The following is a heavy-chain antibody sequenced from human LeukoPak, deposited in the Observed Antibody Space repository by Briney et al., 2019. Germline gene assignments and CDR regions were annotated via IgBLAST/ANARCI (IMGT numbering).Heavy chain of an antibody. V-gene: IGHV4-34*01. CDR1: GGSFSTYY. Sequence: PSETLSLTCAVYGGSFSTYYWSWLRQPPGKGLEWIGEINHSGSTNYNPSLKSRVTISVDTSKNQFSLKLSSVTAADTAVYYCARGGFYCGRDCYVDYWGQGTLVTVSS. J-gene: IGHJ4*02. CDR3: ARGGFYCGRDCYVDY. CDR2: INHSGST. D-gene: IGHD2-21*02.